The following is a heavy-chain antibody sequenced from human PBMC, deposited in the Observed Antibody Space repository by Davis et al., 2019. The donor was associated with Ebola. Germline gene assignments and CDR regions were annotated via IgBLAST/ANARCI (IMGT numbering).Heavy chain of an antibody. J-gene: IGHJ1*01. Sequence: GESLKISCAASGFTFSSYSMNWVRQAPGKGLEWVSSISSSSSYIYYADSVKGRFTISRDNAKNSLYLQMNSLRAEDTAVYYCARFYGSGSHLIAEYFQHWGQGTLVTVSS. D-gene: IGHD3-10*01. CDR2: ISSSSSYI. V-gene: IGHV3-21*01. CDR1: GFTFSSYS. CDR3: ARFYGSGSHLIAEYFQH.